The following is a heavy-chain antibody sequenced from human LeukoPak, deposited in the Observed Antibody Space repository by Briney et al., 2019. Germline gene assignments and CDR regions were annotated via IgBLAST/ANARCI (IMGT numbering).Heavy chain of an antibody. J-gene: IGHJ5*02. CDR1: GFTFSGYS. V-gene: IGHV3-48*04. CDR2: ISTAGTTV. D-gene: IGHD1-26*01. CDR3: ARDSTYSNWFDP. Sequence: GESLRLSCAASGFTFSGYSLNWVRQAPGKGLEWISYISTAGTTVYYADSVKGRFAISRDNAKNSLYLQMNSLRAEDTAVYYCARDSTYSNWFDPWGQGTLVTVSS.